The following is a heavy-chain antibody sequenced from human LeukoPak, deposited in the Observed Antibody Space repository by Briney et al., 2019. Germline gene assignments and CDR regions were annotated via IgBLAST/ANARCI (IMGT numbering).Heavy chain of an antibody. V-gene: IGHV3-66*01. Sequence: GRSLRLSCAASRFTVSANYMTWVRQAPGKGLEWVSTIYSDGRTYYADSVKGRFTISRDNSKNTLYLQMNSLRLEDTALFYCARESNSGYYLSYWGQGTLVTVSS. D-gene: IGHD3-22*01. J-gene: IGHJ4*02. CDR1: RFTVSANY. CDR2: IYSDGRT. CDR3: ARESNSGYYLSY.